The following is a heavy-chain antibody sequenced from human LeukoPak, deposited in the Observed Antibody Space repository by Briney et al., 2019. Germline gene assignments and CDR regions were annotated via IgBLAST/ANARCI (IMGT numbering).Heavy chain of an antibody. Sequence: GASVKVSCKASGYTFTGYYMHWVRQAPGQGLEWMGWINPNSGGTNYAQKFQGRVTMTRDTSISTAYMELSRLRSDDTAVYYCARGPLLRYFDWLPYYWGQGTLVTVSS. D-gene: IGHD3-9*01. V-gene: IGHV1-2*02. CDR1: GYTFTGYY. J-gene: IGHJ4*02. CDR2: INPNSGGT. CDR3: ARGPLLRYFDWLPYY.